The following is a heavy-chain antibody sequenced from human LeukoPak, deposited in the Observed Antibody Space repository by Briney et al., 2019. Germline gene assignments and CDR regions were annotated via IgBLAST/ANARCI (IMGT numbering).Heavy chain of an antibody. J-gene: IGHJ5*02. Sequence: SVKVSCKASGGTFSSYAISWVRQAPGQGLEWMGRIIPILGIANYAQKFQGRVTITADKSTSTAYMELSSLRSEDTAVYYCARDSYCSGGSCYPRWFDPWGQGTLVTVSS. CDR1: GGTFSSYA. V-gene: IGHV1-69*04. CDR2: IIPILGIA. D-gene: IGHD2-15*01. CDR3: ARDSYCSGGSCYPRWFDP.